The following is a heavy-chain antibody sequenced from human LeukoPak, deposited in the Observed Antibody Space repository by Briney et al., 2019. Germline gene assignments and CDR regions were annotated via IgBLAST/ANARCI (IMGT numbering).Heavy chain of an antibody. CDR1: GGSISSGGYY. D-gene: IGHD6-25*01. CDR3: ARDGGSGKAFYMDV. J-gene: IGHJ6*03. Sequence: SETLSLTCTVSGGSISSGGYYWSWIRQHPGKGLEWIGYIYYSGSTYYNTALKSRVTISVDTSKKQFSLKLSSVTAADTAVYYCARDGGSGKAFYMDVWGKGTTVTVSS. CDR2: IYYSGST. V-gene: IGHV4-31*03.